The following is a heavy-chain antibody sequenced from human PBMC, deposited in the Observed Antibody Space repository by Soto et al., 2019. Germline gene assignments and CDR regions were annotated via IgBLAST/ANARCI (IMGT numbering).Heavy chain of an antibody. CDR3: VRGNGWFDP. CDR1: GFTFSGFW. D-gene: IGHD2-8*01. Sequence: GGSLRLSCAASGFTFSGFWMSWVRQAPGKGLEWVANIKEDGSVKDYVDSVKGRFTISRDNAKNSVYLQMNSLRVEDTAVYYRVRGNGWFDPWGQGTLVTVSS. V-gene: IGHV3-7*01. J-gene: IGHJ5*02. CDR2: IKEDGSVK.